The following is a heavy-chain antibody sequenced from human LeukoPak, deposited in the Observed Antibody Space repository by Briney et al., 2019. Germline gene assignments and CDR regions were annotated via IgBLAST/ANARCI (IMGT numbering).Heavy chain of an antibody. Sequence: PGGSLRLSCAASGFTFDTYAVNWVRQAPGKGLEWVSTISGSGGSTYYADSVKGRFTISRDNSKNTLYLQMSSPRAEDTAVYYCAKDRGRHYDSSGYYWGYYFDSWGQGILVTVSS. V-gene: IGHV3-23*01. J-gene: IGHJ4*02. CDR2: ISGSGGST. D-gene: IGHD3-22*01. CDR3: AKDRGRHYDSSGYYWGYYFDS. CDR1: GFTFDTYA.